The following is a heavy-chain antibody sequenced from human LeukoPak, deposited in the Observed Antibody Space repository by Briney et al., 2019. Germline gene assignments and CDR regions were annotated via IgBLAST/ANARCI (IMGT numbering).Heavy chain of an antibody. J-gene: IGHJ4*02. CDR1: GGSISSSSYY. D-gene: IGHD2-15*01. Sequence: SETLSLTCTVSGGSISSSSYYWGWIRQPPGKGLEWIGSIYYSGSTYYNPSLKSRVTISVDTSKNQFSLKLSSVTAADTAVYYCASSTVVVAATPFDYWGQGTLVTVSS. CDR3: ASSTVVVAATPFDY. V-gene: IGHV4-39*01. CDR2: IYYSGST.